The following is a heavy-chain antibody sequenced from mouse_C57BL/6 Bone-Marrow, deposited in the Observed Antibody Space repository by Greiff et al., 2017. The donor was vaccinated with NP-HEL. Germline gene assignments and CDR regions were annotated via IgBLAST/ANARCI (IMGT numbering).Heavy chain of an antibody. CDR2: IDPENGDT. J-gene: IGHJ2*01. CDR1: GFNIKDDY. CDR3: TTLYYFDY. V-gene: IGHV14-4*01. Sequence: VQLQQSGAELVRPGASVKLSCTASGFNIKDDYMHWVKQRPEQGLEWIGWIDPENGDTEYASKFQGQATITADTSSNTAYLQLSSLTSEDTAVYYCTTLYYFDYWGQGTTLTVSA.